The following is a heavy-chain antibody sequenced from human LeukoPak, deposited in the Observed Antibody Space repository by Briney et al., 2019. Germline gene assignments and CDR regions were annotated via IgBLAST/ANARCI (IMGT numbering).Heavy chain of an antibody. CDR1: GYTFTSYG. V-gene: IGHV1-18*01. J-gene: IGHJ6*03. CDR3: ARGYYGDV. CDR2: ISDYNGNT. Sequence: ASVRVSCKASGYTFTSYGISWVRQAPGQGLEWVGWISDYNGNTNYAETVQGRVTMTTDTSTSTAHMELRSLVSDDTAVYYCARGYYGDVWVKGTTVTVSS.